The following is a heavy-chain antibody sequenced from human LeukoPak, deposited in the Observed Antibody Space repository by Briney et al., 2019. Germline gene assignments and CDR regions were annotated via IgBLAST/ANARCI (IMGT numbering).Heavy chain of an antibody. J-gene: IGHJ4*02. CDR2: MNPNSGNT. V-gene: IGHV1-8*03. CDR3: ARGRRYCSSTSCHYYLDY. Sequence: ASVKVSCKASGYTFTSYDINWVRQATGQGLEWMGWMNPNSGNTGYAQKFQGRVTITRNTSISTAYMELSSLRSEDTAVYYCARGRRYCSSTSCHYYLDYWGQGTLVTVSS. D-gene: IGHD2-2*01. CDR1: GYTFTSYD.